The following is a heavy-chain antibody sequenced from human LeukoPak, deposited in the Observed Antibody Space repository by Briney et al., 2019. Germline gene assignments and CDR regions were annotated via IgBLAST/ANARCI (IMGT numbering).Heavy chain of an antibody. J-gene: IGHJ4*02. CDR3: ASPITIFGVVDY. CDR1: GGSISSSSYY. Sequence: PSETLSLTCTVSGGSISSSSYYWGWLRQPPGKGLEWIGSIYYSGSTYYNPSLKSRVTISVDTSKNQFSLKLSSVTAADTAVYYCASPITIFGVVDYWGQGTLVTVSS. V-gene: IGHV4-39*01. CDR2: IYYSGST. D-gene: IGHD3-3*01.